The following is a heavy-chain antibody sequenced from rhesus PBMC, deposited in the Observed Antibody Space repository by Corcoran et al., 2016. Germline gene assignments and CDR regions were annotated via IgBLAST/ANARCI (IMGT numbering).Heavy chain of an antibody. CDR1: GYTFTSYY. Sequence: QVQLVQSGAEVKKPGASVKLSCKASGYTFTSYYINWLRQAPAHVFEWIGWINPSNGNTGYAQKFQGRVTMTRGTSTSTAYMELSSLRSEDTAVYYCTRTVLTAAGTGLDYWGQGVLVTVSS. CDR3: TRTVLTAAGTGLDY. J-gene: IGHJ4*01. CDR2: INPSNGNT. D-gene: IGHD6-31*01. V-gene: IGHV1S9*01.